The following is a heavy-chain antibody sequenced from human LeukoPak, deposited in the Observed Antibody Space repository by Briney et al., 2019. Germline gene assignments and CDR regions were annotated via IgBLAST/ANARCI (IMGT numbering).Heavy chain of an antibody. CDR3: AKYGPYCSSTSCYGFYYFDY. CDR1: GFTFSSYA. D-gene: IGHD2-2*01. Sequence: GGSLRLSCAASGFTFSSYAMSWVRQAPGKGLEWVSAISGSGGSTYYADSVKDRFTISRDNSKNTLYLQMNSLRAEDTAVYYCAKYGPYCSSTSCYGFYYFDYWGQGTLVTVSS. V-gene: IGHV3-23*01. J-gene: IGHJ4*02. CDR2: ISGSGGST.